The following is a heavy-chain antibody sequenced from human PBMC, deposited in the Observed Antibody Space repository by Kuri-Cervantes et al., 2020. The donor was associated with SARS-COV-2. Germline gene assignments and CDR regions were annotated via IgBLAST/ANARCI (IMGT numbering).Heavy chain of an antibody. Sequence: SGPTLVKPTETLTLTCTVSGFSLSNARMGVSWIRQPPGKALEWIGYIYYSGSTNYNPSLKSRVTISVDTSKNQFSLKLSSVTAADTAVYYCATSYGDYFYAFDIWGQGTMVTVSS. V-gene: IGHV4-61*01. J-gene: IGHJ3*02. D-gene: IGHD4-17*01. CDR1: GFSLSNARMG. CDR3: ATSYGDYFYAFDI. CDR2: IYYSGST.